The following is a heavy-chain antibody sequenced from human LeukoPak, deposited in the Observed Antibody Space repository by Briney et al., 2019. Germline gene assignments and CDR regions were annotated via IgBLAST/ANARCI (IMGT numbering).Heavy chain of an antibody. V-gene: IGHV4-59*01. J-gene: IGHJ4*02. CDR2: IYYSGST. CDR3: ARGDYYDSSGPNFDY. Sequence: PSGTLSLTCTVSGGSISSYYWSWLRQPPGKGLEWIGYIYYSGSTNYNPSLKSRVTISVDTSKNQFSLKLSSVTAADTAVYYCARGDYYDSSGPNFDYWGQGTLVTVSS. D-gene: IGHD3-22*01. CDR1: GGSISSYY.